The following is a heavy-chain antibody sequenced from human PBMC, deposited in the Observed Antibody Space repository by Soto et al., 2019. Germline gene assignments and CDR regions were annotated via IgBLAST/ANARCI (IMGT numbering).Heavy chain of an antibody. CDR1: GFTFSSYT. CDR2: ISATGGST. V-gene: IGHV3-23*01. CDR3: AKGFIRDCGGDCTVDT. D-gene: IGHD2-21*02. Sequence: LGGSLSLSCAASGFTFSSYTMSWVRQAPGKGLEWVSGISATGGSTYYADSVKGRFTFSRDNSKNTLYLQMNSLRAEDTAVYYCAKGFIRDCGGDCTVDTWGQGTLVTVSS. J-gene: IGHJ5*02.